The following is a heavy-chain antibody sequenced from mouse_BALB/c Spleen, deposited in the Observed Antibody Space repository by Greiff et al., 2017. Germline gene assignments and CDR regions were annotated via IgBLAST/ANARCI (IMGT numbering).Heavy chain of an antibody. J-gene: IGHJ3*01. CDR3: TRTPWFAY. Sequence: EVMLVESGGGLVQPGGSMKLSCVASGFTFSNYWMNWVRQSPEKGLEWVAEIRLKSNNYATHYAESVKGRFTISRDDSKSSVYLQKNNLRAEDTGIYDCTRTPWFAYWGQGTLVTVSA. CDR2: IRLKSNNYAT. V-gene: IGHV6-6*02. CDR1: GFTFSNYW.